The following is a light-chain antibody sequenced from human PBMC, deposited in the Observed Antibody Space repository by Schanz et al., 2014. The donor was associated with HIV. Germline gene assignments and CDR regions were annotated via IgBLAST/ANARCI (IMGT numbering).Light chain of an antibody. J-gene: IGKJ5*01. Sequence: EIVLTQSPATLSLSPGERATLSCRASQSVSSYLAWYQQKPGQAPRLFIYDASNRATGIPARFSGSGSGTDFTLTISSLEPEDFAVYYCQQRSNWQGTFGQGTRLEIK. V-gene: IGKV3-11*01. CDR3: QQRSNWQGT. CDR1: QSVSSY. CDR2: DAS.